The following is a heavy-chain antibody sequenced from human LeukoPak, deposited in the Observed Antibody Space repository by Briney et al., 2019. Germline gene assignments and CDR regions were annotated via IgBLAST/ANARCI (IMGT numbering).Heavy chain of an antibody. CDR2: ISDSGATT. Sequence: GGSLRLSCAASGFIFKQYVMSWVRQAPGKGLEWVSAISDSGATTYYADSVKGRFTISRDNAKNSLYLQMNSLRAEDTAVYYCARDYDFWSGYYTGIFDYWGQGTLVTVSS. CDR3: ARDYDFWSGYYTGIFDY. J-gene: IGHJ4*02. CDR1: GFIFKQYV. D-gene: IGHD3-3*01. V-gene: IGHV3-48*01.